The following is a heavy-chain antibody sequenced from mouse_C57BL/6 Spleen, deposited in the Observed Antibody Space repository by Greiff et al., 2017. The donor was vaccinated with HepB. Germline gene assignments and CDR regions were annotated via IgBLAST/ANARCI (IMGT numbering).Heavy chain of an antibody. CDR2: IDPSDSYT. Sequence: QVQLQQPGAELVMPGASVKLSCKASGYTFTSYRMHWVKQRPGQGLEWIGEIDPSDSYTNYNQKFKGKSTLTVDKSSSTAYMQLSSLTSEDSAVYYCARSDHPYWYFDVWGTGTTVTVSS. CDR3: ARSDHPYWYFDV. J-gene: IGHJ1*03. CDR1: GYTFTSYR. V-gene: IGHV1-69*01.